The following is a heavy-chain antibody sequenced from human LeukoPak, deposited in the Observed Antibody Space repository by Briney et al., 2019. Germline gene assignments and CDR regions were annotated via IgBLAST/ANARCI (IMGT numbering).Heavy chain of an antibody. CDR3: ARAVVWLPFDY. J-gene: IGHJ4*02. V-gene: IGHV4-61*02. CDR2: IHPSGST. CDR1: GDSSISGSYY. Sequence: SETLSLTCTVSGDSSISGSYYWSWIRQPAGKGLEWIGRIHPSGSTNYNPSLKSRVTISMDTSKNQFSLNLGSVTAADAAVYYCARAVVWLPFDYWGQGTLVTVSS. D-gene: IGHD2-15*01.